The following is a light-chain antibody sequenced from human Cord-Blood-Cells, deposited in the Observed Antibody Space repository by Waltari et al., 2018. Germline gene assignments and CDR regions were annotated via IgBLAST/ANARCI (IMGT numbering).Light chain of an antibody. CDR3: QQRSNWPRLT. Sequence: EIVLSQPPATLSLSPGARASLSCRASQSVSSYLAWYQQKPGQAPRLLIYDASNRATGIPARFSGSGSGTDFTLTISSLEPEDFAVYYCQQRSNWPRLTFGGGTKVEIK. J-gene: IGKJ4*01. CDR1: QSVSSY. V-gene: IGKV3-11*01. CDR2: DAS.